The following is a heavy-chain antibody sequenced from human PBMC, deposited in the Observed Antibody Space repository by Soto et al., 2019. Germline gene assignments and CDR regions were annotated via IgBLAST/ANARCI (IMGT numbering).Heavy chain of an antibody. D-gene: IGHD7-27*01. J-gene: IGHJ6*02. CDR2: IYHSGST. CDR1: GGSISSSNW. CDR3: ARDRKLGIPGNYYYYGMAV. Sequence: SETLSLTCAVSGGSISSSNWWSWGRQPPRKGLEWIGEIYHSGSTNYNPPLKSRVTISVDKSKNQFSLKLSSVTAADTAVYFCARDRKLGIPGNYYYYGMAVRGQGPTVT. V-gene: IGHV4-4*02.